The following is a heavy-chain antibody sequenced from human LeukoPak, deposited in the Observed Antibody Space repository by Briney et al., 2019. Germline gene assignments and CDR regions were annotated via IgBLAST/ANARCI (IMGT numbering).Heavy chain of an antibody. Sequence: GGSLRLSCAASGFTFSSYAMSWVRQAPGKGLEWVSAISGSGGSTYYADSVKGRFTISRDNSKNTLHLQMNSLRAEDTAVYYCAKSKGYSSSWYFDYWGQGTLVTVSS. D-gene: IGHD6-13*01. CDR2: ISGSGGST. V-gene: IGHV3-23*01. J-gene: IGHJ4*02. CDR3: AKSKGYSSSWYFDY. CDR1: GFTFSSYA.